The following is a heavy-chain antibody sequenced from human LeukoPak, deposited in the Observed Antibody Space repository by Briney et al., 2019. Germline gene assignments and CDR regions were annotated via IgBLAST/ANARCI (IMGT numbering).Heavy chain of an antibody. J-gene: IGHJ6*02. CDR2: INPNSGGT. V-gene: IGHV1-2*02. Sequence: ASVKVSCKASGYTFTGYYMHWVRQAPGQGLEWMGWINPNSGGTNYAQKFQGRVTMTRDTSISTVYMELSRLRSDDTALYYCASVVAPIYYYYYGMDVWGQGTTVTVSS. D-gene: IGHD2-2*01. CDR3: ASVVAPIYYYYYGMDV. CDR1: GYTFTGYY.